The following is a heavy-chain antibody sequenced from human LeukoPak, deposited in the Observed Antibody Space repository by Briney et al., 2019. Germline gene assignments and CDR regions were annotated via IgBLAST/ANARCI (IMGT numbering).Heavy chain of an antibody. V-gene: IGHV4-59*13. CDR1: GGSISSYY. CDR3: ATTGREYDYGDYFDY. D-gene: IGHD4-17*01. J-gene: IGHJ4*02. Sequence: PSETLSLTCTVSGGSISSYYWSWIRQPPGKGLEWIGYIYYSGSTNYNPSLKSRVTISVNTSKNQFSLKLSSVTAADTAVYYCATTGREYDYGDYFDYWGQGTLVTVSS. CDR2: IYYSGST.